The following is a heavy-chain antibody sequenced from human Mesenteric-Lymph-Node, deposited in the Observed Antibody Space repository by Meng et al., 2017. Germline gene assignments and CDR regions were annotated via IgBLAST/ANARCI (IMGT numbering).Heavy chain of an antibody. CDR2: ISYDGSNK. CDR3: ARRGGVMGITMIVVGEYYFDY. CDR1: GFTFSSYA. Sequence: GGSLRLSCAASGFTFSSYAMHWVRQAPGKGLEWVAVISYDGSNKYYADSVKGRFTISRDNSKNTLYLQMNSLRAEDTAVYYCARRGGVMGITMIVVGEYYFDYWGQGTLVTVSS. D-gene: IGHD3-22*01. J-gene: IGHJ4*02. V-gene: IGHV3-30*01.